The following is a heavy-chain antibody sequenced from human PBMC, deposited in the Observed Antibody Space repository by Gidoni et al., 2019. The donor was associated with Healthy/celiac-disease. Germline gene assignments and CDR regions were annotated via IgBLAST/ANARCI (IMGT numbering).Heavy chain of an antibody. CDR2: IYYSGST. CDR1: GGSISSSSYY. CDR3: ARLTGRVRTDYYYYYGMDV. J-gene: IGHJ6*02. Sequence: QLQLQESGPGLVKPSETLSLTCTVSGGSISSSSYYWGWIRQPPGKGLEWIGSIYYSGSTYYNPSLKSRVTISVDTSKNQFSLKLSSVTAADTAVYYCARLTGRVRTDYYYYYGMDVWGQGTTVTVSS. V-gene: IGHV4-39*07.